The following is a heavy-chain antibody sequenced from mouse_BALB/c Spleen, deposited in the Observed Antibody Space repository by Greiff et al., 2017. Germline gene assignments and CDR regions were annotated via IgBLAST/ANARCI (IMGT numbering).Heavy chain of an antibody. Sequence: QVQLKESGPGLVAPSQSLSITCTVSGFSLTSYGVHWVRQPPGKGLEWLGVIWAGGSTNYNSALMSRLSISKDNSKSQVFLKMNSLQTDDTAMYYCARDYYRYDGGGSMDYWGQGTSVTVSS. CDR3: ARDYYRYDGGGSMDY. D-gene: IGHD2-14*01. CDR1: GFSLTSYG. CDR2: IWAGGST. V-gene: IGHV2-9*02. J-gene: IGHJ4*01.